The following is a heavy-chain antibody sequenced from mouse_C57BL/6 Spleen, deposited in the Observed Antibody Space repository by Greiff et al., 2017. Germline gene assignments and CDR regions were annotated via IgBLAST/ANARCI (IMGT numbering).Heavy chain of an antibody. CDR2: ISYDGSN. Sequence: VQLKESGPGLVKPSQSLSLTCSVTGYSITSGYYWNWIRQFPGNKLEWMGYISYDGSNNYNPSLKNRISITRDTSKNQFFLKLNSVTTEDTATYYCAREGLTTVVDYWGQGTTLTVSS. CDR3: AREGLTTVVDY. D-gene: IGHD1-1*01. J-gene: IGHJ2*01. CDR1: GYSITSGYY. V-gene: IGHV3-6*01.